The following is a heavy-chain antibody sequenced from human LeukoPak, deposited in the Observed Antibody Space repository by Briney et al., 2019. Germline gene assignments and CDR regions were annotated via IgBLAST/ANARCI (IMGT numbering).Heavy chain of an antibody. V-gene: IGHV3-20*04. J-gene: IGHJ4*02. CDR3: AKGTFDWSFPLYFDS. D-gene: IGHD3-9*01. CDR2: INWNGGST. Sequence: GGSLRLSCAASGFTFDDYGMSWVRQAPGKGLEWVSGINWNGGSTGYADSVKGRFTISRDNSKNTLYLQMNSLGVEDTAVYYCAKGTFDWSFPLYFDSWGQGILVTVSS. CDR1: GFTFDDYG.